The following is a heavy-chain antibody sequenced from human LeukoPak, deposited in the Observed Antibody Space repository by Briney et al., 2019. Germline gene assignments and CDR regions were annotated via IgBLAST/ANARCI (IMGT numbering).Heavy chain of an antibody. J-gene: IGHJ4*02. CDR1: GYTFTSYY. Sequence: GASVKVSCKASGYTFTSYYMHWVRQAPGQGLEWMGIINPSGGSTSYAQKFQGRVTMTRDMSTSTVYMELSSLRSEDTAVYYCARGDRRWATYYYDTSAYYYDYWGQGTLVTVSS. D-gene: IGHD3-22*01. CDR2: INPSGGST. V-gene: IGHV1-46*01. CDR3: ARGDRRWATYYYDTSAYYYDY.